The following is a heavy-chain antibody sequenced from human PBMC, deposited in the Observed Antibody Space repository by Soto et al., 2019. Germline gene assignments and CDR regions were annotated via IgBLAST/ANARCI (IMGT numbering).Heavy chain of an antibody. CDR1: GYSFTSYW. Sequence: GESLKISCKGSGYSFTSYWISWVRQMPGKGLEWMGRIDPSDSYTNYSPSFQGHVTISADKSISTAYLQWSSLKASDTAMYYCARHCSGGSCYSGPSYYYGMDVWGQGTTVTVSS. CDR3: ARHCSGGSCYSGPSYYYGMDV. CDR2: IDPSDSYT. J-gene: IGHJ6*02. V-gene: IGHV5-10-1*01. D-gene: IGHD2-15*01.